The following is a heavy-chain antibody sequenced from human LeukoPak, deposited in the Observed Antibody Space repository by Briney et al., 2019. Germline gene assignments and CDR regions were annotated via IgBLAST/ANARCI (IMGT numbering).Heavy chain of an antibody. Sequence: GGSLRLSCAASGFIFSSYEMNWVRQAPGKGLEWVSYISSGGGTIYYADSVKGRFTVSRDNGKYSLYLQMSSLRAEDTAVYYCASLPSSGWYVSGNDFWGQGTLVTVSS. V-gene: IGHV3-48*03. CDR2: ISSGGGTI. CDR1: GFIFSSYE. D-gene: IGHD6-19*01. CDR3: ASLPSSGWYVSGNDF. J-gene: IGHJ4*02.